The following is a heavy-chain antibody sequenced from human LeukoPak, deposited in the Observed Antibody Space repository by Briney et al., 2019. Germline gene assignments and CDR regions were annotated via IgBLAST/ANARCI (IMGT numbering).Heavy chain of an antibody. CDR1: GFTFSSYW. CDR2: IANDGSST. Sequence: GGSLRLSCAASGFTFSSYWMNWVRQAPGKGLVWVSRIANDGSSTTYADSVKGRFSISRDNAKNTLYLQMNSLRVEDTAVYYCARGRPHGNDYWGQGTLVTVSS. CDR3: ARGRPHGNDY. V-gene: IGHV3-74*01. D-gene: IGHD4-23*01. J-gene: IGHJ4*02.